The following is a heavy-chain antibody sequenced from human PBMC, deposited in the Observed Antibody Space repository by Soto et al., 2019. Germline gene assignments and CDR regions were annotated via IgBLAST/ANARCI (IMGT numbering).Heavy chain of an antibody. D-gene: IGHD4-17*01. V-gene: IGHV1-24*01. CDR1: GDAQNGIA. CDR2: FDPDEAET. CDR3: TTYHGDYNFDH. Sequence: GTSVKLSCKDSGDAQNGIAMHWVRQAPGKGLEWLGGFDPDEAETIYAQHFQGRVTMTEDTSTDTVYMELSSLRSEDTALYFCTTYHGDYNFDHWGQGTLVTVSS. J-gene: IGHJ5*02.